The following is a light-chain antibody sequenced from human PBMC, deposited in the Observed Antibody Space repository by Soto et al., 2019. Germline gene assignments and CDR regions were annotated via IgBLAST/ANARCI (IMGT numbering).Light chain of an antibody. V-gene: IGLV2-14*01. CDR3: NSYTSKSTGV. CDR1: SSDVGGYNY. J-gene: IGLJ1*01. CDR2: EVS. Sequence: QSVLTQPASVSGSPGQSITISCTGTSSDVGGYNYVSWYQQHPGKAPKLIIYEVSNRPSGVSNRFSGSKSGNTASLTISGLQAEDDADYYCNSYTSKSTGVFGTGTQVTVL.